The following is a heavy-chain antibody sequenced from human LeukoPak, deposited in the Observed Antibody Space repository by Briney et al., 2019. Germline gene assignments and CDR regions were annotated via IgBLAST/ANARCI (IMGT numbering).Heavy chain of an antibody. CDR1: GGSIGSYY. J-gene: IGHJ3*02. V-gene: IGHV4-4*07. D-gene: IGHD1-26*01. Sequence: SETLSLTCTVSGGSIGSYYWSWIRQPAGKGLEWIGRIYTSGSTNYNPSPKSRVTMSVDTSKKQLSLKLSSVTAADTAVYYCASIAGANLHAFDMWGQGTMVTVSS. CDR3: ASIAGANLHAFDM. CDR2: IYTSGST.